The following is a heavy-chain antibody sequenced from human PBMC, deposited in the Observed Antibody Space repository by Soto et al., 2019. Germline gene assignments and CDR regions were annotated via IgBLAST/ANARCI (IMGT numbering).Heavy chain of an antibody. V-gene: IGHV1-2*02. J-gene: IGHJ6*02. CDR1: GYTFTDHY. CDR2: INPHSVDT. CDR3: ARGRMVNFYGMDV. Sequence: QVQLVQSGAEVKKPGASVKVSYVASGYTFTDHYIHWVRQAPGQGLEWMGWINPHSVDTIYAQKFQGRVDLPQDKSLSTDYMDLSRLRSDDTAVYCCARGRMVNFYGMDVWGQGTTVTVSS. D-gene: IGHD2-8*01.